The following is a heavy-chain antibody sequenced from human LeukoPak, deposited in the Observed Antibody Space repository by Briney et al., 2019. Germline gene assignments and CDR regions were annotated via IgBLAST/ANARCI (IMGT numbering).Heavy chain of an antibody. J-gene: IGHJ6*02. CDR3: ARLDYYDSSGYLDYYYYYGMDV. V-gene: IGHV5-51*01. Sequence: GESLKISCKGSGYSFTSYWIGWVRQMPGKGLEWMGIIYPGDSDTRYSTSFQGQVTISADKSISTAYLQWSSLKASDTAMYYCARLDYYDSSGYLDYYYYYGMDVWGQGTTVTVSS. CDR2: IYPGDSDT. D-gene: IGHD3-22*01. CDR1: GYSFTSYW.